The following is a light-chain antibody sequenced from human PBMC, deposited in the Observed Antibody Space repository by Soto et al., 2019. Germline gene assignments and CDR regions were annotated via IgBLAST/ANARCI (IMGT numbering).Light chain of an antibody. CDR3: KQSFSSPQIT. Sequence: DIQMTQSPSSLSASVGDRVTITCRASQSISNYLSWYQQKPGKAPKLLIYAASSLQSGVPSRFSGGGSGTNFTLTISSLQPEDFATNYCKQSFSSPQITFGQGTRLEIK. J-gene: IGKJ5*01. CDR2: AAS. V-gene: IGKV1-39*01. CDR1: QSISNY.